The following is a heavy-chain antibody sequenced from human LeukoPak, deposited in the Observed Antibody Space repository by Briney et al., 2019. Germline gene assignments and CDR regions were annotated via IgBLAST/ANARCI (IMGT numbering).Heavy chain of an antibody. CDR3: ATNRKWFGELSYFDY. CDR1: GYTLTELF. J-gene: IGHJ4*02. CDR2: FDPEDGET. V-gene: IGHV1-24*01. D-gene: IGHD3-10*01. Sequence: GASVKVSCKVSGYTLTELFMHWVRQAPGKGLEWMGGFDPEDGETIYAQKFQGRVTMTEDTSTDTAYMELSSLRSEDTAVYYCATNRKWFGELSYFDYWGQGTLVTVSS.